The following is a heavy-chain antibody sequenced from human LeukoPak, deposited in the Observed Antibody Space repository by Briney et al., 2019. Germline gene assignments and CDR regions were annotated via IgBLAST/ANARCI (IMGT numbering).Heavy chain of an antibody. V-gene: IGHV3-9*03. CDR3: AKGGRVAGLDY. D-gene: IGHD6-19*01. J-gene: IGHJ4*02. Sequence: PGGSLRLSCAASGFTFDDYAMHWVRQAPGKGLEWVSGISWNSGSIGYADSAKGRFTISRDNAKNSLYLQMNSLRAEDMALYYCAKGGRVAGLDYWGQGTLVTVSS. CDR1: GFTFDDYA. CDR2: ISWNSGSI.